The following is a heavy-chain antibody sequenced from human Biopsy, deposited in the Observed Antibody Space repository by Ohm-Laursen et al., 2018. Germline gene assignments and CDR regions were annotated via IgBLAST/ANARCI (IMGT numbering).Heavy chain of an antibody. J-gene: IGHJ2*01. CDR3: ARDRGYYSDRTVPGYFDL. Sequence: SDTLSLTCTVSGDSISTYYWSWIRQPPGKGLQWIGYIYYTGNTDYNPSLQSRVTISVDTSKNHFSLRLRSMTPADTAMYYRARDRGYYSDRTVPGYFDLWGRGTLVTVSS. CDR1: GDSISTYY. CDR2: IYYTGNT. D-gene: IGHD3-22*01. V-gene: IGHV4-59*01.